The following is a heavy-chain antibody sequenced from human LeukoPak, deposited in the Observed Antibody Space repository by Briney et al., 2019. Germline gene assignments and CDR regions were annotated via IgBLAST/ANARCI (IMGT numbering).Heavy chain of an antibody. D-gene: IGHD3-9*01. CDR3: AKAEAPYDILTGLDY. Sequence: GGSLRLSCAASGFTFSNYGMHWVRQAPGKGLEWVALVSHDGNYKYYTDSVKGRFSISRDESKNTVSLQMNRLRAEDTALYYCAKAEAPYDILTGLDYWGQGTLVTVSS. CDR1: GFTFSNYG. CDR2: VSHDGNYK. V-gene: IGHV3-30*18. J-gene: IGHJ4*02.